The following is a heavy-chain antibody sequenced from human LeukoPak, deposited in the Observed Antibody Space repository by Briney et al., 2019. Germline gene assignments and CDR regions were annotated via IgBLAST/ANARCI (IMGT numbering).Heavy chain of an antibody. CDR2: INHSGST. J-gene: IGHJ5*02. D-gene: IGHD2-8*01. V-gene: IGHV4-34*01. CDR1: GGSFSGYY. Sequence: SETLSLTCAVYGGSFSGYYWSWIRQPPGKGLEWIGEINHSGSTNYNPSLKSRVTISVGTSKNQFSLKLSSVTAADTAVYYCARTFRVLYGLDPWGQGTLVTVSS. CDR3: ARTFRVLYGLDP.